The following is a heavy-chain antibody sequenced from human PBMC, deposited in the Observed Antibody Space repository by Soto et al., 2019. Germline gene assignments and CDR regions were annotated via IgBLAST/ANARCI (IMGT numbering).Heavy chain of an antibody. CDR3: ARSDEYQLLWYDGMDV. J-gene: IGHJ6*02. Sequence: GGSLRLSCAASGFTFSSYSMNRVRQAPGKGLEWVSSISSSSSYIYYADSVKGRFTISRDNAKNSLYLQMNSLRAEDTAVYYCARSDEYQLLWYDGMDVWGQGTTVTVSS. V-gene: IGHV3-21*01. CDR2: ISSSSSYI. CDR1: GFTFSSYS. D-gene: IGHD2-2*01.